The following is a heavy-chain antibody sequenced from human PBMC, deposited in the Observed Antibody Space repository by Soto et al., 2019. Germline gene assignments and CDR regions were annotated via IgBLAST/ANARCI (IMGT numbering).Heavy chain of an antibody. CDR2: ISAYNGNT. J-gene: IGHJ5*02. V-gene: IGHV1-18*01. CDR1: GYTFTSYG. D-gene: IGHD6-13*01. Sequence: QVQLVQSGAEVKKPGASVKVSCKASGYTFTSYGISWVRQAPGQGLEWMGWISAYNGNTNYAQKLQGRVTMTTDTSRSTAYMELRSLRSDDTAVYYGARDLHRKQQRALGMIWFDPWGQGTLVTVSS. CDR3: ARDLHRKQQRALGMIWFDP.